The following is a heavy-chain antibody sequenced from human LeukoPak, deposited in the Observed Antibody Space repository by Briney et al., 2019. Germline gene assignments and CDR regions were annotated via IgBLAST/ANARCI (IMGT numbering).Heavy chain of an antibody. CDR2: ITPMFGTA. V-gene: IGHV1-69*13. J-gene: IGHJ1*01. CDR1: GGTFSSYA. D-gene: IGHD3-9*01. Sequence: SVKVSCKASGGTFSSYAINWVRQAPGQGLEWMGGITPMFGTAKYAQKFQGRVTITADESTSTAYMELSSLRSEDTAVYYCARDSSEFRSLIFHWGQGTLVTVSS. CDR3: ARDSSEFRSLIFH.